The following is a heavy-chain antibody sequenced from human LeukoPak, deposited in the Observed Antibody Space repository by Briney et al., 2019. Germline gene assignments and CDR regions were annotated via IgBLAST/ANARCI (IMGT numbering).Heavy chain of an antibody. CDR3: ARDSSGFPHDY. CDR1: GFTFSTYS. CDR2: ISSSSSTI. J-gene: IGHJ4*02. V-gene: IGHV3-48*01. Sequence: GGSLRLSCAASGFTFSTYSINWVRPSPGKGLEWLSYISSSSSTIYYADSVKGRFTISRDNAKDSLYLQMNSLRAEDTAVYYCARDSSGFPHDYWGQGTLVTVSS. D-gene: IGHD3-22*01.